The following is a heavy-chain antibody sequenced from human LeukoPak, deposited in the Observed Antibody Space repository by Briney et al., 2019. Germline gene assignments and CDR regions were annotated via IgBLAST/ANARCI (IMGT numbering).Heavy chain of an antibody. Sequence: GGSLRLSCAAPGFTFSSYDMHWVRQATGKGLEWVSAIGTAGDTYYPGSVKGRFTISRENAKNSLYLQMNSLRAGDTAVYYCARGSGSYWYFDLWGRGTLVTVSS. CDR1: GFTFSSYD. CDR2: IGTAGDT. J-gene: IGHJ2*01. D-gene: IGHD1-26*01. V-gene: IGHV3-13*01. CDR3: ARGSGSYWYFDL.